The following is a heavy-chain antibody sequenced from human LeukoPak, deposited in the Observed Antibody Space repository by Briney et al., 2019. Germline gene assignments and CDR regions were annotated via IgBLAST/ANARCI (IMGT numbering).Heavy chain of an antibody. D-gene: IGHD3-10*01. Sequence: ASVKVSCTASGYTFTSYAMNWVRQAPGQGLEWMGWINTNTGNPTYAQGFTGRFVFSLDTSVSTAYLQISSLKAEDTAVYYCARARLRNYYGSGSYYTVGYWGQGTLVTVSS. CDR1: GYTFTSYA. CDR3: ARARLRNYYGSGSYYTVGY. CDR2: INTNTGNP. V-gene: IGHV7-4-1*02. J-gene: IGHJ4*02.